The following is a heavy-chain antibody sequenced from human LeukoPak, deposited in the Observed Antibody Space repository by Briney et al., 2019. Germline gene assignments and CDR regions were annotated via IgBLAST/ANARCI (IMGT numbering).Heavy chain of an antibody. D-gene: IGHD6-6*01. CDR3: AKMLPDPLYEYSSSPFDY. CDR2: IRYDGSNK. CDR1: GFTFSSYG. V-gene: IGHV3-30*02. J-gene: IGHJ4*02. Sequence: GGSLRLSCAASGFTFSSYGMHWVRQAPGKGLEWVAFIRYDGSNKYYADSVKGRFTISRDNSKNTLYLQTNSLRAEDTAVYYCAKMLPDPLYEYSSSPFDYWGQGTLVTVSS.